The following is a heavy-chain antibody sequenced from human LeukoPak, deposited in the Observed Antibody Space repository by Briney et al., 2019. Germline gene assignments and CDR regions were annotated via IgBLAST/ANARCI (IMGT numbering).Heavy chain of an antibody. CDR1: GYTLTELS. CDR2: FDPEDGET. J-gene: IGHJ5*02. D-gene: IGHD4-23*01. CDR3: AREVRLRAGGNWPFNWFDP. V-gene: IGHV1-24*01. Sequence: ASVKVSCKVSGYTLTELSMHWVRQAPGKGLEWMGGFDPEDGETIYAQKFQGRVTMTEDTSTDTAYMELSSLRSEDTAVYYCAREVRLRAGGNWPFNWFDPWGQGTLVTVPS.